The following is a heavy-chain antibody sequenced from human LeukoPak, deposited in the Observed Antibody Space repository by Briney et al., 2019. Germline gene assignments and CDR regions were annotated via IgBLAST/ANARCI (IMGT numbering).Heavy chain of an antibody. D-gene: IGHD3-3*01. CDR1: GYTLTELS. Sequence: GASVKVSCKVSGYTLTELSMHWVRQAPGKGLEWMGGFDPEDGETIYAQKFQGRVTMTEDTSTDTAYMELSSLRSEDTAVYYCATLPWITIFGVPKDYFDYWGQGTLVTVSS. CDR2: FDPEDGET. V-gene: IGHV1-24*01. J-gene: IGHJ4*02. CDR3: ATLPWITIFGVPKDYFDY.